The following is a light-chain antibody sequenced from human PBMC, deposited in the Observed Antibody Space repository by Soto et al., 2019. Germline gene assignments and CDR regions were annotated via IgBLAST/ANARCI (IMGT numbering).Light chain of an antibody. V-gene: IGKV1D-12*01. Sequence: DVQVTQSPSFVSASVGDRVTITCRASQGIGTWLAWYQQKPGAAPNLLISGASTLESGVPARFSGSGLGTHFTFTIVSLQPEDSATYYCQQTNSCPNTFGQGTRLEI. CDR1: QGIGTW. J-gene: IGKJ5*01. CDR2: GAS. CDR3: QQTNSCPNT.